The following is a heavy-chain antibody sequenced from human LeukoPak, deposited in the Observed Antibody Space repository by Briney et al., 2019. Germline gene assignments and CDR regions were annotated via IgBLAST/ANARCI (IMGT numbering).Heavy chain of an antibody. Sequence: PSETLFLTCTVSGGSISSGGYYWSWIRQHPGKGLEWIGYIYYSGSTYYNPSLKSRVTISVDTSKNQFSLKLSSVTAADAAVYYCAREFGGYDSFFDYWGQGTLVTVSS. J-gene: IGHJ4*02. CDR3: AREFGGYDSFFDY. V-gene: IGHV4-31*03. D-gene: IGHD5-12*01. CDR2: IYYSGST. CDR1: GGSISSGGYY.